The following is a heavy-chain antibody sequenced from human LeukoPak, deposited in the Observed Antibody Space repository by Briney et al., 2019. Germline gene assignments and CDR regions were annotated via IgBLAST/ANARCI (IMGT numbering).Heavy chain of an antibody. D-gene: IGHD3-22*01. V-gene: IGHV3-30*02. CDR2: IRYDGSNK. J-gene: IGHJ4*02. CDR3: AKDPGAGYYDSSGYSPLDY. CDR1: GFTFSSYG. Sequence: GGSLRLSCAASGFTFSSYGMHWVRQAPGKGLEWVAFIRYDGSNKYYADSVKGRFTISRDNSKNTLYLQMNSLRAEDTAVYYCAKDPGAGYYDSSGYSPLDYWGQGTLVTVSS.